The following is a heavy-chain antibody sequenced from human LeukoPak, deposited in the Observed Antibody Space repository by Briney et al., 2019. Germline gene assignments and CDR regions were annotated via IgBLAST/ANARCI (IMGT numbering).Heavy chain of an antibody. V-gene: IGHV3-21*01. CDR3: ARSLKWYCSGGSCYSAPSTSDFNWFDP. J-gene: IGHJ5*02. D-gene: IGHD2-15*01. CDR1: DFAFSSYS. Sequence: TGGPLRLSSAASDFAFSSYSMSWVRQAPGKGLQWFSSISSSGDFISYAASLKGRFTISRDNARNSMYLQMNSLRAEDTAMYFCARSLKWYCSGGSCYSAPSTSDFNWFDPWGQGTLVTVSS. CDR2: ISSSGDFI.